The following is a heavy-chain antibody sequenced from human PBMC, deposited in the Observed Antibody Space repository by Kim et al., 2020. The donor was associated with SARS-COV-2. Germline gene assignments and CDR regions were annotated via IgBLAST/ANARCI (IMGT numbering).Heavy chain of an antibody. D-gene: IGHD6-19*01. CDR2: ISYDGSNK. V-gene: IGHV3-30-3*01. CDR3: ARAVAGGFDY. Sequence: GGSLRLSCAASGFTFNSYAMHWVRQAPGKGLEWVAVISYDGSNKYYADSVKGRFTISRDNSKNTLYLQMNSLRAEDTAVYYCARAVAGGFDYWGQGTLVTVSS. CDR1: GFTFNSYA. J-gene: IGHJ4*02.